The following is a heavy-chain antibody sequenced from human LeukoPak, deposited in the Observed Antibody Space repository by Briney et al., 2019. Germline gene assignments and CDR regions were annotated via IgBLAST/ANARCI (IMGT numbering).Heavy chain of an antibody. CDR3: ARGGPSRGSGFYYFDY. CDR2: INPNSGGT. D-gene: IGHD6-19*01. Sequence: ASVKVSCKASGYTFTGYYIHWVRQAPGQGLEWMGRINPNSGGTNYAQKFQGRVTMTRDTSVSTAYMELSSLRSDDTAVYYCARGGPSRGSGFYYFDYWGQGTLVTVSS. CDR1: GYTFTGYY. J-gene: IGHJ4*02. V-gene: IGHV1-2*02.